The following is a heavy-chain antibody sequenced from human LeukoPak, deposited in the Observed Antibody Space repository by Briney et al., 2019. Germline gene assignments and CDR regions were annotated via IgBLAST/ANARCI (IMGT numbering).Heavy chain of an antibody. CDR2: INSDGSST. Sequence: PGGSLRLSCAASGFTFGSYWMHWVRQAPGKRLVWVSRINSDGSSTSYADSVKGRFTISRDNAKNTLYLQMNSLRAEDTAVYYCAREQWLDFDYWGQGTLVTVSS. V-gene: IGHV3-74*01. D-gene: IGHD6-19*01. CDR3: AREQWLDFDY. J-gene: IGHJ4*02. CDR1: GFTFGSYW.